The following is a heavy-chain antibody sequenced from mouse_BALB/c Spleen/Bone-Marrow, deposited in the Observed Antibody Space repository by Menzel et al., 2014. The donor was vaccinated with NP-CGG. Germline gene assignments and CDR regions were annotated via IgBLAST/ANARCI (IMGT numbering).Heavy chain of an antibody. CDR1: GYTFTSYV. Sequence: VQLKESGPEPVKPGASVKMSCKASGYTFTSYVMHWVKQKPGQGLEWIGYINPYNDGTKYNEKFKGKATLTSDKSSSTAYMELSSLTSEDSAVYHCARPRQLGLPYYFDYWGQGTTLTVSS. CDR3: ARPRQLGLPYYFDY. CDR2: INPYNDGT. V-gene: IGHV1-14*01. D-gene: IGHD3-2*01. J-gene: IGHJ2*01.